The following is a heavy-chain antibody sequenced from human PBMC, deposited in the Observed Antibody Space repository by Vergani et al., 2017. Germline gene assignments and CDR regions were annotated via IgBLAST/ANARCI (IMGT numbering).Heavy chain of an antibody. J-gene: IGHJ4*02. CDR1: GGSFSGYY. CDR3: ARPTGGRYYDCSFGY. V-gene: IGHV4-34*01. CDR2: INHSGST. Sequence: QVQLQQWGAGLLKPSETLSLTCAVYGGSFSGYYWSWIRQPPGKGLEWIGEINHSGSTNYNPSLKSRVTISVDKSKNQFSLKLSSVTAADTAVYYCARPTGGRYYDCSFGYWGQGTLVTVSS. D-gene: IGHD3-3*01.